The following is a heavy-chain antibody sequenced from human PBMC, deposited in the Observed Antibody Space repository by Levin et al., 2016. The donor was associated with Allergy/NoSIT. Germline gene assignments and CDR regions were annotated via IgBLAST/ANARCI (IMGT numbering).Heavy chain of an antibody. V-gene: IGHV4-4*07. J-gene: IGHJ3*01. CDR3: ARDPYGGSAFDL. CDR1: GGSISSYF. D-gene: IGHD4-17*01. Sequence: SETLSLTCTVFGGSISSYFWSWIRQPAGKGLEWIGRIYTSGSGNYNPSLKSRVTMSVDTSKNQFSLKLNSVTAADTAVYYCARDPYGGSAFDLWGQGTMVTVSS. CDR2: IYTSGSG.